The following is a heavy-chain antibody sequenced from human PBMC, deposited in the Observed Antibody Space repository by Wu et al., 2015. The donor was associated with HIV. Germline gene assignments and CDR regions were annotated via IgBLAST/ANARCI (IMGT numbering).Heavy chain of an antibody. CDR2: FIPISGVA. CDR3: AKVAPTRAGYFDL. Sequence: QVQLVQSGSEVKKPGSSVRVSCQASGVGFSNYAINWVRQVPGQGLEWMGDFIPISGVANYAQKFQGRVTISTDDSTSTAFMEMRSLRFEDTAVYFCAKVAPTRAGYFDLWGRGTWSLSP. V-gene: IGHV1-69*05. J-gene: IGHJ2*01. CDR1: GVGFSNYA.